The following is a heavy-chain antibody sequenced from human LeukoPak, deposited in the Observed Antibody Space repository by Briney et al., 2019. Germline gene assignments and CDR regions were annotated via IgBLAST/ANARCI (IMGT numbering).Heavy chain of an antibody. CDR3: ARTPLGYCSSTSCPNDAFDI. Sequence: SVNVSCKASGGTFSSYAISWVRQAPGQGLEWMGGIIPIFGTANYAQKSQGRVTITTDESTSTAYMELSSLRSEDTAVYYCARTPLGYCSSTSCPNDAFDIWGQGTMVTVSS. CDR1: GGTFSSYA. CDR2: IIPIFGTA. J-gene: IGHJ3*02. V-gene: IGHV1-69*05. D-gene: IGHD2-2*01.